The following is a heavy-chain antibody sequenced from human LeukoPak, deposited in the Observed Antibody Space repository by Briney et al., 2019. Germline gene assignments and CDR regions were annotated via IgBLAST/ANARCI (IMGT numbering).Heavy chain of an antibody. CDR3: AKDRRLGYSYGYHDC. CDR1: GFTFSSYA. Sequence: PGGSLRLSCAASGFTFSSYAMSWVRQAPGKGLEWVSAISGSGGSTYYADSVKGRFTISRDNSKNTLYLQMNSLRAEDTAVYYCAKDRRLGYSYGYHDCWGQGTLVTVSS. CDR2: ISGSGGST. J-gene: IGHJ4*02. D-gene: IGHD5-18*01. V-gene: IGHV3-23*01.